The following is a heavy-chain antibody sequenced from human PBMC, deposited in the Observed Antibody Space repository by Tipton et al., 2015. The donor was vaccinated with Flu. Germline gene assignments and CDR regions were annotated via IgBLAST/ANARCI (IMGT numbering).Heavy chain of an antibody. CDR1: GGSFSGYY. CDR2: INHSGST. CDR3: ARGYYGSGA. V-gene: IGHV4-34*01. Sequence: LRLSCAVYGGSFSGYYWSWIRQPPGKGLEWIGEINHSGSTNYNPSLKSRVTISVDTSKNQFSLKLSSVTAADTAVYYCARGYYGSGAWGQGTLVTVSS. D-gene: IGHD3-10*01. J-gene: IGHJ4*02.